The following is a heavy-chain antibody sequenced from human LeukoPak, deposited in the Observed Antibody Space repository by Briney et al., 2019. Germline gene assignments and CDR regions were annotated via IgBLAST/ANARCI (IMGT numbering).Heavy chain of an antibody. D-gene: IGHD3-3*01. CDR1: GDSFNSYY. J-gene: IGHJ4*02. CDR3: ARAHYDVWNGYYYFDY. V-gene: IGHV4-59*01. CDR2: VSYSGNT. Sequence: PSETLSLTSTISGDSFNSYYWSWIRQPPGKGLEWIGYVSYSGNTNYNPSLKSRVTISGDTSKNHFSLRLSSVSDADTAVYYCARAHYDVWNGYYYFDYWGRGTLVTVSS.